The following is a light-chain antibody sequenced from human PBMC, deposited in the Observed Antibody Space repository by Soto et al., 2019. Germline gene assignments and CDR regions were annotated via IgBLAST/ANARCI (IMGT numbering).Light chain of an antibody. J-gene: IGKJ2*01. Sequence: EIVLTQSPGTLSLSPGERATLSCRASQSVSSSYLAWYQQKPGQAPRLLIYGASSRATGIPDRFSGSGSGTDFPLTISRLEPEDFAVYFSQQYGNSPPNTFGQGTKVEIK. CDR3: QQYGNSPPNT. V-gene: IGKV3-20*01. CDR2: GAS. CDR1: QSVSSSY.